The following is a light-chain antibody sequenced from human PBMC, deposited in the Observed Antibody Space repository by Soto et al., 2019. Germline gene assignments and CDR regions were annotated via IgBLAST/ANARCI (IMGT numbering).Light chain of an antibody. CDR3: HRRQSWPRT. CDR1: QAVNTR. J-gene: IGKJ1*01. Sequence: EIVLTQSPATLSSFPGDRVTLSCRASQAVNTRLAWYQHKPGQAPRLLIYLASNRAAGVPARFSGSGSGTDFTLTISDVEPEDFAVYYCHRRQSWPRTFGQGTKVDIK. CDR2: LAS. V-gene: IGKV3-11*01.